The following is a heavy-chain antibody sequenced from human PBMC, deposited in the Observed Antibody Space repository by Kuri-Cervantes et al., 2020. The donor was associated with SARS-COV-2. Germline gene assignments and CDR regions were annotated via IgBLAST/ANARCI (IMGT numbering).Heavy chain of an antibody. V-gene: IGHV3-74*01. CDR3: ARAGGSGGTSNYYYYMDV. CDR1: GFTFSSYW. J-gene: IGHJ6*03. D-gene: IGHD2-15*01. Sequence: GGSLRLSCAASGFTFSSYWMHWVRKAPGKGLVWVSRINSYGSSTSYADSVKGRFTISRDNAKNTLYLQMDSLRAEDTAVYYCARAGGSGGTSNYYYYMDVWGKGTTVTVSS. CDR2: INSYGSST.